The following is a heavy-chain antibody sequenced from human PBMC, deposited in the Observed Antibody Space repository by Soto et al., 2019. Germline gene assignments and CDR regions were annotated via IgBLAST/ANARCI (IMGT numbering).Heavy chain of an antibody. CDR1: GFTFSTYS. D-gene: IGHD3-22*01. Sequence: GGSLRLSCAASGFTFSTYSMNWVRQAPGKGLEWVSYISSSSSTIFYTDSVKGRFTVSRDNAKNSLYLQMNSLRAEDTAVYYCAKNPGYYYDSTGYHFDYWGQGTLVTVSS. J-gene: IGHJ4*02. CDR3: AKNPGYYYDSTGYHFDY. V-gene: IGHV3-48*01. CDR2: ISSSSSTI.